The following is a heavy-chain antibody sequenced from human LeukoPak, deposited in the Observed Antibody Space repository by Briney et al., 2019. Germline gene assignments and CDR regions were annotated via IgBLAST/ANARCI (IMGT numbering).Heavy chain of an antibody. CDR3: ATNYYGSSGYYGY. D-gene: IGHD3-22*01. V-gene: IGHV3-66*01. J-gene: IGHJ4*02. Sequence: PGGSLRLSCAASGFTASSNYMSWVRQAPGKGLEWVSVIYSGGSTYYADSVKGRFTISRDNSKNTLYLQMNSLRAEDTAVYYCATNYYGSSGYYGYWSQGTLVTVSS. CDR2: IYSGGST. CDR1: GFTASSNY.